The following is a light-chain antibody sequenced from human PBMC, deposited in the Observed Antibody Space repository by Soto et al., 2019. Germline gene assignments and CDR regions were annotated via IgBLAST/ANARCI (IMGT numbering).Light chain of an antibody. Sequence: IVLTQSPGTRSLYPGERATLSCRASQSISSNYFAWYQQKPGQAPRLLIYAASTRATGIPDRFSGSGSGTDFTLTISRLEPEDFAVYYCQQYDTSPWTFGRGTKVEIK. CDR3: QQYDTSPWT. CDR2: AAS. V-gene: IGKV3-20*01. CDR1: QSISSNY. J-gene: IGKJ1*01.